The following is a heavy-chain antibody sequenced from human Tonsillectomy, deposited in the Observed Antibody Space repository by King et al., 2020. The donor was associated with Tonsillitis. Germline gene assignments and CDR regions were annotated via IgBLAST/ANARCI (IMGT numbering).Heavy chain of an antibody. J-gene: IGHJ5*02. D-gene: IGHD6-13*01. V-gene: IGHV5-51*03. CDR1: GYSFSSYW. Sequence: QLVQSGTEVKKPGESLKISCKGSGYSFSSYWIGWVRQMPGKGLEWMGIIYPGDSDIRYSPSFQGQVTISADKSISTAYLQWSSLKASDTAMYYCAALYSSRTNVVNWFDPWGQGTLVTVSS. CDR3: AALYSSRTNVVNWFDP. CDR2: IYPGDSDI.